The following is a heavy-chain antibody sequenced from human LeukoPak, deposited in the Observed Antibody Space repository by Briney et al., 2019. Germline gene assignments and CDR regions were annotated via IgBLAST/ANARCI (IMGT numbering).Heavy chain of an antibody. CDR2: IYYSGST. J-gene: IGHJ5*02. CDR1: GGSISSHY. D-gene: IGHD2-2*01. V-gene: IGHV4-59*11. Sequence: PSETLSLTCTVSGGSISSHYWSWIRQPPGKELKWIGYIYYSGSTNYNPSLKSRVTISVDTSKNQFSLKLSSVTAADTAVYYCVVVPAAILNWFDPWGQGTLVTVSS. CDR3: VVVPAAILNWFDP.